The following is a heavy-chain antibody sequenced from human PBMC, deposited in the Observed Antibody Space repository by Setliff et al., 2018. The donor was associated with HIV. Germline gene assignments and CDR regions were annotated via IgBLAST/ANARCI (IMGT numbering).Heavy chain of an antibody. D-gene: IGHD1-1*01. CDR3: ARGPGARNNEAFDI. CDR1: GGSFSGYY. CDR2: INHSGST. Sequence: SETLSLTCAVYGGSFSGYYWSWIRQPPGKGLEWIGEINHSGSTNYNPSLKSRVTMSVNTSKNQFSLKLNSVTAADTAVYYCARGPGARNNEAFDIWGQGTMVTVSS. J-gene: IGHJ3*02. V-gene: IGHV4-34*01.